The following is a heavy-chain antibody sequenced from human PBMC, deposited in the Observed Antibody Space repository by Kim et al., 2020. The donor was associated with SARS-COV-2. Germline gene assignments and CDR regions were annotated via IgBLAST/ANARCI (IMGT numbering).Heavy chain of an antibody. J-gene: IGHJ4*02. CDR1: GYIFTAYY. CDR3: ARADPLGSGFPYYFFDH. Sequence: ASVKVSCRASGYIFTAYYIYWLRQAPGQGLEWLGWINSNNGVTEYAQKFHDRVTMTTDMSVRTVYMELNSLRSDDTAVYYCARADPLGSGFPYYFFDHWGQGALVTVSS. D-gene: IGHD6-25*01. CDR2: INSNNGVT. V-gene: IGHV1-2*02.